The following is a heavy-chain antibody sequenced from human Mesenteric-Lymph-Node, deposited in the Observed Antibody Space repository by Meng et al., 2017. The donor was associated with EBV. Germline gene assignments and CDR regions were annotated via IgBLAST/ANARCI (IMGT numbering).Heavy chain of an antibody. CDR2: ISPYSGYT. Sequence: QVQVEQAGCEVKQHGASVKVSCKASGYTFSCYGISWVRQAPGQGLEWMGWISPYSGYTDYPQRLQDRVTMTTDTSTSTAYMELRSLRSDDTAVYYCARKNDYGGNFYYFDYWGQGTLVTVSS. CDR1: GYTFSCYG. V-gene: IGHV1-18*01. J-gene: IGHJ4*02. D-gene: IGHD4-23*01. CDR3: ARKNDYGGNFYYFDY.